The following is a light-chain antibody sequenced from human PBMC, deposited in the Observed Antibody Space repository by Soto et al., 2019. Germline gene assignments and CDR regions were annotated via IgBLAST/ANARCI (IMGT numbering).Light chain of an antibody. V-gene: IGKV3-15*01. J-gene: IGKJ1*01. CDR3: QQYNNWPRT. CDR2: GAS. CDR1: QSVSTN. Sequence: EIVMTQSPATRSVSPGASATLSCRASQSVSTNLAWYQQKPGQVPRVLIYGASTRATEIPARFSGSGSGTEFTLTIDSLQSEDFAVYYCQQYNNWPRTFGQGTKV.